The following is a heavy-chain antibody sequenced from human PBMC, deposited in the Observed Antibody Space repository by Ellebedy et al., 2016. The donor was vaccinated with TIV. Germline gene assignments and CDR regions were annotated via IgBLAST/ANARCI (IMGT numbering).Heavy chain of an antibody. Sequence: ASVKVSCXASGYTFTNYYMHWVRQAPGQGFEWMGIIHPSGGSTKYAQKFQDRVTMTSDTSTSTFYMDLRSLTSEDTAVYYCARGNTAMAMVDYWGQGTLVTVSS. J-gene: IGHJ4*02. V-gene: IGHV1-46*01. CDR3: ARGNTAMAMVDY. CDR1: GYTFTNYY. CDR2: IHPSGGST. D-gene: IGHD5-18*01.